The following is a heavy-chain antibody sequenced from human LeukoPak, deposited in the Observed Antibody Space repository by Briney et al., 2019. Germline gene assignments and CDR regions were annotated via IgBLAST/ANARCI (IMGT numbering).Heavy chain of an antibody. CDR1: GDSITGYY. V-gene: IGHV4-39*07. D-gene: IGHD3-22*01. J-gene: IGHJ3*02. Sequence: SETLSLTCSVSGDSITGYYWGWIRQPPGKGLEWIGNIYYTGNTYYNSSLKSRVTISVDTSKNQFSLKLSSVTAADTAVYYCARGLYYYDSSGYYSDAFDIWGQGTMVTVSS. CDR2: IYYTGNT. CDR3: ARGLYYYDSSGYYSDAFDI.